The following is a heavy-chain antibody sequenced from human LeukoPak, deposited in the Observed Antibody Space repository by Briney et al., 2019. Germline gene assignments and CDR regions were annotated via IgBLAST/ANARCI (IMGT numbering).Heavy chain of an antibody. J-gene: IGHJ4*02. V-gene: IGHV3-23*01. CDR1: GFTFSSFA. CDR2: NSGSGGTT. Sequence: PGGSLRLSCAASGFTFSSFAMSWFRQAPGKGLECVSYNSGSGGTTYYADSVKGRFTISRDNSKNTLYLEMNSLSAEDTAVYYCAKSIVGITLRVGFDYWGQGTLVTVSS. CDR3: AKSIVGITLRVGFDY. D-gene: IGHD1-26*01.